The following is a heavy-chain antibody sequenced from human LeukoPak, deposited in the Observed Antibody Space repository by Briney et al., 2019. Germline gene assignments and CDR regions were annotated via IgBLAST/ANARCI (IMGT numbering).Heavy chain of an antibody. V-gene: IGHV1-8*01. CDR3: ARGHYDSSGYYPFDY. D-gene: IGHD3-22*01. Sequence: ASVKVSCKASGYTFTSYDINWVRQATGQGLGWMGWMNPNSGNTGYAQKFQGRVTMTRNTSISTAYMELSSLRSEDTAVYYCARGHYDSSGYYPFDYWGQGTLVTVSS. CDR2: MNPNSGNT. CDR1: GYTFTSYD. J-gene: IGHJ4*02.